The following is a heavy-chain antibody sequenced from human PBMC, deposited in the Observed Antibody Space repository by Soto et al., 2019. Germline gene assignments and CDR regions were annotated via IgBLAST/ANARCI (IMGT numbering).Heavy chain of an antibody. CDR3: ARDSNYYGSGSYYVHSIYYYYYGMDV. D-gene: IGHD3-10*01. J-gene: IGHJ6*02. Sequence: GGSLRLSCAASGFTFSSYSMNWVRQAPGKGLEWVSSISSSSSYIYYADSVKGRFTISRDNAKNSLYLQMNSLRAEDTAVYYCARDSNYYGSGSYYVHSIYYYYYGMDVWGQGTTVTVSS. V-gene: IGHV3-21*01. CDR1: GFTFSSYS. CDR2: ISSSSSYI.